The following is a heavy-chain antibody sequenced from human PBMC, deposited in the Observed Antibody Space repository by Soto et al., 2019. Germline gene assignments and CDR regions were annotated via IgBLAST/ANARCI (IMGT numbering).Heavy chain of an antibody. V-gene: IGHV3-23*01. J-gene: IGHJ5*01. D-gene: IGHD1-20*01. Sequence: DVQLLESGGGLVQPGGSLTLSCAASRFTFSDFAMSWVRQAPGKGLEWVSSIGGGGSDTYYADSVKGRFTISRDNPKNTLYLQMDSLRDEDTAVYYCAKDAVPYNGKWDWFVSWGQGTLVIVSS. CDR2: IGGGGSDT. CDR1: RFTFSDFA. CDR3: AKDAVPYNGKWDWFVS.